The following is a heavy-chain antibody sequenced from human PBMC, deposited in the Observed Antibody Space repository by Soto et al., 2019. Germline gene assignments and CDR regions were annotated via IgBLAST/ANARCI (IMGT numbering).Heavy chain of an antibody. D-gene: IGHD5-12*01. CDR3: ARDPYIVATPSYYYYGMDV. CDR2: IWYDGSNK. CDR1: GFTFSSYG. Sequence: GGSLRLSCAASGFTFSSYGMHWVRQAPGKGLEWVAVIWYDGSNKYYADSVKGRFTISRDNSKNTLYLQMNSLRAEDTAVYYCARDPYIVATPSYYYYGMDVWGQGTTVTVSS. J-gene: IGHJ6*02. V-gene: IGHV3-33*01.